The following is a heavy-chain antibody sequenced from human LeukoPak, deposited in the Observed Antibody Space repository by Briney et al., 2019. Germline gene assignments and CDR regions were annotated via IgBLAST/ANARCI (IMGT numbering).Heavy chain of an antibody. CDR3: ASRGGWGSTSCDSWCDP. CDR2: MEYRGGT. V-gene: IGHV4-39*01. CDR1: GGSISSSSYY. Sequence: SETQSLTCTVSGGSISSSSYYWGRLHQPRGKGLQRYRSMEYRGGTYYNPTVKSRVNISVDTSKSQFSLKRSSVTDAHTVVYYCASRGGWGSTSCDSWCDPWGQGTLVTVSS. J-gene: IGHJ5*02. D-gene: IGHD2-2*02.